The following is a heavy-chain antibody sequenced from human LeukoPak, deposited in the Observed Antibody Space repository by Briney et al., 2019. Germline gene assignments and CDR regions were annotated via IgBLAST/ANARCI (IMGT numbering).Heavy chain of an antibody. CDR3: ARSLRYFDWLLPDGDAFDI. V-gene: IGHV5-51*01. Sequence: GESLKISCKGSGYSFTSYWIGWVRQMPGKGLEWMGIIYPGDSDTRYSPSFQGQVTISADKSISTASLQWSSLKASDTAMYYCARSLRYFDWLLPDGDAFDIWGQGTMVTVSS. CDR2: IYPGDSDT. D-gene: IGHD3-9*01. J-gene: IGHJ3*02. CDR1: GYSFTSYW.